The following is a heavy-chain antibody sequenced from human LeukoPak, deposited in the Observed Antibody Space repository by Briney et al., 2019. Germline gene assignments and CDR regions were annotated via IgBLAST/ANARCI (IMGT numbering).Heavy chain of an antibody. CDR2: IYYSGST. CDR1: GGSISSYY. CDR3: ARVAGGLSPFDY. Sequence: SETLSLTCTVSGGSISSYYWSWIRQPPGKGLEWIGYIYYSGSTNYNPSLKSRVTISVDTSKNQFSLKLSSVTAAGTAVYYCARVAGGLSPFDYWGQGTLVTVSS. D-gene: IGHD3-16*02. J-gene: IGHJ4*02. V-gene: IGHV4-59*01.